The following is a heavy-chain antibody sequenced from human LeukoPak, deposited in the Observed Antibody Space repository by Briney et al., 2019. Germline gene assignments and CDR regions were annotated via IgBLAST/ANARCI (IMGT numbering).Heavy chain of an antibody. CDR1: GGSISSYY. CDR3: ARPRGYSYGWDAFDI. Sequence: NPSETLSLTCTVSGGSISSYYWSWIRQPPGKGLEWIGYIYYSGSTNYNPSLKSRVTISVDTSKNQFSLKLSSVTAADTAVYYCARPRGYSYGWDAFDIWGQGTMVTVSS. CDR2: IYYSGST. D-gene: IGHD5-18*01. V-gene: IGHV4-59*08. J-gene: IGHJ3*02.